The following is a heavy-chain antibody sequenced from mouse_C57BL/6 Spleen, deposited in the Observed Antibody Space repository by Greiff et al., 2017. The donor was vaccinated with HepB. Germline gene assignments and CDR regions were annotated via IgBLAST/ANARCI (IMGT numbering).Heavy chain of an antibody. CDR3: TPRTTVVGYFDY. V-gene: IGHV14-4*01. Sequence: VQLQQSGAELVRPGASVKLSCTASGFNIKDDYMHWVKQRPEQGLEWIGWIDPENGDTEYASKFQGKATITADTSSNTAYLQLSSLTSEDTAVYYWTPRTTVVGYFDYWGQGTTLTVSS. CDR2: IDPENGDT. J-gene: IGHJ2*01. D-gene: IGHD1-1*01. CDR1: GFNIKDDY.